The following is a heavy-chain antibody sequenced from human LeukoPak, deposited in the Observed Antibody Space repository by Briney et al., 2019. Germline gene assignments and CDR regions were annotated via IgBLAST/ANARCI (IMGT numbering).Heavy chain of an antibody. CDR3: ARDHIFGRAEYYYCYMDV. J-gene: IGHJ6*03. CDR1: GGTFSNAW. V-gene: IGHV3-30*03. D-gene: IGHD3-10*02. Sequence: AGSLRLSCAASGGTFSNAWLSWVRQAPGKGLEWVGVISYDGSNKYYADSVKGRFPISRDNSKNTLYLQMNSLRAEDTAVYYCARDHIFGRAEYYYCYMDVWGKGTTVTVSS. CDR2: ISYDGSNK.